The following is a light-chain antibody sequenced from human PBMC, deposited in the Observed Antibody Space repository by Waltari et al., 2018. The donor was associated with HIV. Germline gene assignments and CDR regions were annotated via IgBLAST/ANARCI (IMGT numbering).Light chain of an antibody. V-gene: IGLV2-23*02. J-gene: IGLJ3*02. CDR1: SSDVGTYNL. CDR2: EVN. Sequence: QSALTQPASVSGSPGQSITISCTGASSDVGTYNLVSWYQQYPGKAPKLIIYEVNKRPSGGSDRFSGSKSGNTASLTIFGVQAEDEADYYCCSYASSSAFRVFGGGTKLTVL. CDR3: CSYASSSAFRV.